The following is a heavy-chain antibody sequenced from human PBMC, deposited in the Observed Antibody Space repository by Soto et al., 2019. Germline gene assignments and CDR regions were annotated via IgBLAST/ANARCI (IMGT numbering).Heavy chain of an antibody. CDR2: IYPGDSDT. CDR1: GYSFTSYW. CDR3: ARAFRYFDWPWTDAFDI. D-gene: IGHD3-9*01. V-gene: IGHV5-51*01. Sequence: PVESLKISCKGSGYSFTSYWIGWVLQMPGKGLEWMGIIYPGDSDTRYSPSFQGQVTISADKSISTAYLQWSSLKASDTAMYYCARAFRYFDWPWTDAFDIWGQGTMVTVS. J-gene: IGHJ3*02.